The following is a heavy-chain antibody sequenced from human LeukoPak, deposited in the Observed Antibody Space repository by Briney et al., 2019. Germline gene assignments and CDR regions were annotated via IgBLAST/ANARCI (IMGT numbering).Heavy chain of an antibody. J-gene: IGHJ4*02. CDR1: GFTFSSYA. CDR2: IRGKGNNYAT. D-gene: IGHD5-18*01. Sequence: GGSLRLSCAASGFTFSSYAVSWVRQASGTGLEWVARIRGKGNNYATTYAASVEGRFTISRDDSKKTAFLQMNSLKVEDTAVYYCTARSDTYGHFDYWGQGILVTVSS. CDR3: TARSDTYGHFDY. V-gene: IGHV3-73*01.